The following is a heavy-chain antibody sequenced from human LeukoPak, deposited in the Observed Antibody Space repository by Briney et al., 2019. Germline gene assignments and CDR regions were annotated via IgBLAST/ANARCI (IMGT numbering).Heavy chain of an antibody. CDR2: ISGSGGST. Sequence: PGGSLRLSCAASGFTFSTSDMSWVRQAPGKGLEWVSAISGSGGSTYYADSVKGRFTISRDNSKNTLYLQMNSLRAEDTAVYYCAKNLKKGTLSSSWFFFDYWGQGTLVTVSS. D-gene: IGHD6-13*01. V-gene: IGHV3-23*01. CDR3: AKNLKKGTLSSSWFFFDY. J-gene: IGHJ4*02. CDR1: GFTFSTSD.